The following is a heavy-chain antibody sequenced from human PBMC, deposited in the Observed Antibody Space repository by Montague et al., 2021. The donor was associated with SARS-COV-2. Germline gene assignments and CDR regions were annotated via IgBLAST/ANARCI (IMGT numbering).Heavy chain of an antibody. V-gene: IGHV4-39*01. CDR1: GGSVSSSSYS. CDR3: ARHITGSGNAFDI. Sequence: SETLSLTCTVSGGSVSSSSYSWGWIRQPPGEGLEWSGSIYYTGSTYYNPSLKSRVTISVDTSKNQFSLKLTSVTAADTAVYYCARHITGSGNAFDIWGQGTMVTVYS. CDR2: IYYTGST. J-gene: IGHJ3*02. D-gene: IGHD3-10*01.